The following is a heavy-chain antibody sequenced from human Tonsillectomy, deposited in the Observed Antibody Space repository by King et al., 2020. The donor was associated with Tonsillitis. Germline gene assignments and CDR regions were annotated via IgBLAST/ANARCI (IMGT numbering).Heavy chain of an antibody. CDR2: IWYDGSNK. CDR1: GFTFSSYG. V-gene: IGHV3-33*01. J-gene: IGHJ3*02. D-gene: IGHD4-17*01. CDR3: ASTRIDYAAFDI. Sequence: VQLVESGGGVVQPGRSLRLSCAASGFTFSSYGMHWVRQAPGKGLEWVAVIWYDGSNKYYPDSVKGRFTISRDNSKNTLYLQMNSLRAKDTAVYYCASTRIDYAAFDIWGQGTMVTVSS.